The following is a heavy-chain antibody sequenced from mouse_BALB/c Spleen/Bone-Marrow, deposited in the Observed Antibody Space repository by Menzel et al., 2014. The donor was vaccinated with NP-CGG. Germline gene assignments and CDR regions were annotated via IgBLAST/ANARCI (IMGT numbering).Heavy chain of an antibody. CDR3: ARVYGWYFDV. Sequence: VHVKQSGGGLVQPGGSLKLSCVASGFTFSSYGMSWVRQTPDKRLELVATINNNGGSTYYPDSVKGQFTISRDNAKNTLYLQMSSLKSEDTAMYYCARVYGWYFDVWGAGTTVTVSS. V-gene: IGHV5-6-3*01. J-gene: IGHJ1*01. CDR1: GFTFSSYG. CDR2: INNNGGST. D-gene: IGHD1-1*01.